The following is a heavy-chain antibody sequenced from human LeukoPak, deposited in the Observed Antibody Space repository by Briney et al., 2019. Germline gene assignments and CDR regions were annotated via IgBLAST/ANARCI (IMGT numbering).Heavy chain of an antibody. CDR2: IYYSGST. V-gene: IGHV4-59*11. J-gene: IGHJ3*02. CDR3: ARDRGGYSLGAFDI. D-gene: IGHD3-22*01. Sequence: SETLSLTCTVSGGSISSHYWSWIRQPPGKGLEWIAYIYYSGSTNYNPSLKSRVTISVDTSKNQFSLKLSSVTAADTAVYYCARDRGGYSLGAFDIWGQGTMVTVSS. CDR1: GGSISSHY.